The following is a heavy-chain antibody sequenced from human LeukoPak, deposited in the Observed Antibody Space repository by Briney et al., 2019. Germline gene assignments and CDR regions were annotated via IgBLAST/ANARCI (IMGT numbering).Heavy chain of an antibody. J-gene: IGHJ4*02. CDR3: ARGSYIYGYVLDY. CDR1: GFTFSSFT. V-gene: IGHV3-21*01. CDR2: ISSSSSYI. Sequence: KSGGSLRLSCAASGFTFSSFTMNWVRQAPGKGLEWVSSISSSSSYIYSADSVKGRFTISRDNAKNSLYLQMNSLRVEDTAVYYCARGSYIYGYVLDYWGQGTLVTVSS. D-gene: IGHD5-18*01.